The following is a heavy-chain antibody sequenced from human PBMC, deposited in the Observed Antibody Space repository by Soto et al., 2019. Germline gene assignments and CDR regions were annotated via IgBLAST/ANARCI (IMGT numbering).Heavy chain of an antibody. D-gene: IGHD5-18*01. CDR2: IHYSGST. Sequence: QVQLQESGPGLVKPSQTLSLTCTVSGGSISSGDYYWTWIRQPPGKGLEWIGYIHYSGSTYYKSSLQSRVTISVDTSKNQFSLKLSSMTAADTAVYYCARGDGYSLDYWGQGTLITVSS. CDR1: GGSISSGDYY. V-gene: IGHV4-30-4*01. CDR3: ARGDGYSLDY. J-gene: IGHJ4*02.